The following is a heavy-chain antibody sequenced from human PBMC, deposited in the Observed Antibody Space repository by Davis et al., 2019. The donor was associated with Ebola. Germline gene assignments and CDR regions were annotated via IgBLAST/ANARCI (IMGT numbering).Heavy chain of an antibody. CDR3: ARDRSDSSALEI. V-gene: IGHV4-59*11. J-gene: IGHJ3*02. CDR2: IYYTGSA. CDR1: GVSISRHY. D-gene: IGHD3-22*01. Sequence: PSETLSLTCTVSGVSISRHYWSWIRQPPGKRLEWIGSIYYTGSAYYNSSLNSRVTISVDTTKTHFSLNLNSVTAADTAVYYCARDRSDSSALEIWGQGTMVTVSS.